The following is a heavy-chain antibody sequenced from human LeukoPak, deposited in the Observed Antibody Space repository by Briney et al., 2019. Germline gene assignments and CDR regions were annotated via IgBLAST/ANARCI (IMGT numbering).Heavy chain of an antibody. CDR1: GASVSSSH. CDR3: SEGYFEPFDH. Sequence: SETLSLTCVVSGASVSSSHWNWIRQLPGKGLEWIGCLSYTGKTDYNPSPASRVTMSLDTSKNQVSLKLRSLTAADTAIYYCSEGYFEPFDHWGQGTLVTVSS. V-gene: IGHV4-59*02. D-gene: IGHD2/OR15-2a*01. CDR2: LSYTGKT. J-gene: IGHJ4*02.